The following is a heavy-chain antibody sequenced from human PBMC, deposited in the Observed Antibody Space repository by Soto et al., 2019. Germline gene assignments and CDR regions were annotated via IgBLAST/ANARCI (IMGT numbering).Heavy chain of an antibody. CDR3: AKGGYSYGHSYFDS. D-gene: IGHD5-18*01. CDR1: GFTFSSYA. CDR2: ISGST. Sequence: EVQLLESGGGLVQPGGSLRLSCAASGFTFSSYAMSWVRQAPGKGLEWVSTISGSTYYADSVKGRFTISRDISKNTVYLQMNSLRAEDTAVYYCAKGGYSYGHSYFDSWGQGTLVTVSS. V-gene: IGHV3-23*01. J-gene: IGHJ4*02.